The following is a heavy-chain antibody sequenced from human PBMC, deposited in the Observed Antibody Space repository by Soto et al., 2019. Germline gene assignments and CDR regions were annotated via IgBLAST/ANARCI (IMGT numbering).Heavy chain of an antibody. CDR1: GLNVNTDY. J-gene: IGHJ4*02. CDR3: ARDGRGWGKLSLFEY. CDR2: IYNGEST. Sequence: PGGSLRLSCAASGLNVNTDYMNWVRQTPGKGLEWVSFIYNGESTHYADSVRGRFTISSDKSKNTLYPQMNSLRVEDTAVYYCARDGRGWGKLSLFEYWGQGTLVTSPQ. V-gene: IGHV3-53*01. D-gene: IGHD3-16*01.